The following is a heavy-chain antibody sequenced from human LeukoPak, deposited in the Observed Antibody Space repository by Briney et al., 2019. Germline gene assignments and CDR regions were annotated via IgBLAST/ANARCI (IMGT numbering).Heavy chain of an antibody. J-gene: IGHJ4*02. Sequence: SETLSLTCTVSGDSISSSTYYWGWIRQPPGKTLEWIGSIYYSGSTYYNPSLKSRVTISIDTSKNQFSLKVSSVTAADTAVYYCARSWRGLTTVTTAADYWGQGTLVTVSS. CDR1: GDSISSSTYY. D-gene: IGHD4-17*01. CDR3: ARSWRGLTTVTTAADY. V-gene: IGHV4-39*07. CDR2: IYYSGST.